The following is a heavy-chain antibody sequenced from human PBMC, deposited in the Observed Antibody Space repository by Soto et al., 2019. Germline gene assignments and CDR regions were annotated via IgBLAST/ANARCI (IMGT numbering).Heavy chain of an antibody. J-gene: IGHJ4*02. D-gene: IGHD1-1*01. CDR1: VFSITSTNW. CDR2: VYHSGST. Sequence: QVKLQESGPERWNPPGPLPLTCPGSVFSITSTNWWVGFRQPPGKGLEWIGEVYHSGSTNYNPSLKSRVTMSVDKSKNHFSLKLRSVTAADTAVYFCARRAAGTFAFDSWGQGTLVTVSS. V-gene: IGHV4-4*01. CDR3: ARRAAGTFAFDS.